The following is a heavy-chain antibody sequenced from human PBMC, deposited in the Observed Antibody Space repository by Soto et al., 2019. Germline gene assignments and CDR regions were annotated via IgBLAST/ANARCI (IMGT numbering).Heavy chain of an antibody. J-gene: IGHJ4*02. CDR3: ARDSAYCGGECTARSFDY. D-gene: IGHD2-21*01. CDR2: ISSNGGST. CDR1: GFTFSSYA. V-gene: IGHV3-64*01. Sequence: GGSLRLSCAASGFTFSSYAMHWVRQAPGKGLEYVSAISSNGGSTYYANSVKGRFTISRDNSKNTLYLQMGSLRSEDTAVYYCARDSAYCGGECTARSFDYWGQGTLVTVSS.